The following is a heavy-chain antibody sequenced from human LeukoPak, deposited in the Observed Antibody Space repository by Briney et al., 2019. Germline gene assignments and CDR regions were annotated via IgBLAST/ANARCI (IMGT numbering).Heavy chain of an antibody. Sequence: GSLRLSFAASGFPFSSYAMSWVRPAPGKGLEWVAAISGSGGSTYYADSVKGRFTISRDNSKNTLYLQMNSLRAEDTAVYYCAKDSVAGTDYWGQGTLVTVSS. CDR2: ISGSGGST. CDR3: AKDSVAGTDY. D-gene: IGHD6-13*01. CDR1: GFPFSSYA. V-gene: IGHV3-23*01. J-gene: IGHJ4*02.